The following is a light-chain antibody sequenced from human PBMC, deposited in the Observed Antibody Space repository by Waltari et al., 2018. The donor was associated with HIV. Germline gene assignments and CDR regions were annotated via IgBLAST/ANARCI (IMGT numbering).Light chain of an antibody. CDR1: RLGNKY. CDR3: QTWDSNYVV. CDR2: QDT. J-gene: IGLJ2*01. Sequence: SSELTQPPSVSVSAGLTALLTCSGDRLGNKYAFWYQQKPGQPPVLVIYQDTKRPSGIPERFSGSNSGTTATLTISGTQAMDEAEYYCQTWDSNYVVFGGGTKLTVL. V-gene: IGLV3-1*01.